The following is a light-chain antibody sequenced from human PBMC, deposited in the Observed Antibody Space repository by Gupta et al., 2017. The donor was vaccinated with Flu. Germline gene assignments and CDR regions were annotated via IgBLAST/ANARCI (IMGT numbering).Light chain of an antibody. Sequence: CKSIERRLYSDGKNYLKWYLQKPGQPPQLLIHESSKRFSGVPDRISGSGAGTDFTLKISRVEAEDVGIYYCMQNIHLPSTFGGGTKVEIK. CDR2: ESS. V-gene: IGKV2D-29*01. CDR1: ERRLYSDGKNY. J-gene: IGKJ4*01. CDR3: MQNIHLPST.